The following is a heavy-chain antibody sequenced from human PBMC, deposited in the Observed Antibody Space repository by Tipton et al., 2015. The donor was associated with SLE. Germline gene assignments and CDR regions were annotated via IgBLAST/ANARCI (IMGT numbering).Heavy chain of an antibody. V-gene: IGHV3-7*01. CDR3: AREXFWMKYCSGGFCPDAFDX. D-gene: IGHD2-15*01. J-gene: IGHJ3*02. CDR1: GFSFSNYE. CDR2: IXQDGTEQ. Sequence: SLRLSCTASGFSFSNYEMTXXRQAPGKGLEWVANIXQDGTEQYYVDSVKGRFTISRDNAKNSLYLQMNSLRAEDTAVYYCAREXFWMKYCSGGFCPDAFDXXXXGXMVTVTS.